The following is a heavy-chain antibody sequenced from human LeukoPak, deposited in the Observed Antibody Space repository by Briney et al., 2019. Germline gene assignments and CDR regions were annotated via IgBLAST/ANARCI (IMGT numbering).Heavy chain of an antibody. V-gene: IGHV4-59*01. Sequence: SETLSLTCSVSGGSISGYYWSWIRQPPGKGLEWIGYIYHTGSTNYNPSLKSRVSISVDTSKNQFSLNVSSVTAADTAVYYCARGSSRLSGYSSSWGQGTLVTVSS. CDR3: ARGSSRLSGYSSS. CDR2: IYHTGST. D-gene: IGHD5-18*01. J-gene: IGHJ4*02. CDR1: GGSISGYY.